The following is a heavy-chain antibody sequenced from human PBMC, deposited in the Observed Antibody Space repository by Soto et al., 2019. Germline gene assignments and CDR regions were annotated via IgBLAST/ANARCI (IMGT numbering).Heavy chain of an antibody. CDR2: ISSSSNYI. V-gene: IGHV3-21*01. CDR3: ATYEGDFYDSNTYYY. J-gene: IGHJ4*02. D-gene: IGHD3-22*01. Sequence: GGSLRLSCAASGFTFNSYSMNWVRQAPGKGLEWVSCISSSSNYIYYADSVRGRFTISRDNAKNSLYLQMNSLTAEDTAVYYCATYEGDFYDSNTYYYWGQGTLVTVSA. CDR1: GFTFNSYS.